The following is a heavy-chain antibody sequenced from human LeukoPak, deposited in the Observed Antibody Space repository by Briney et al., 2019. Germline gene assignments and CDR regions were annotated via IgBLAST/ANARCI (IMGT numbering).Heavy chain of an antibody. CDR3: ARSNNGGWGYCDY. V-gene: IGHV3-33*01. J-gene: IGHJ4*02. CDR1: GFSFSNYG. CDR2: IWYDGSNK. D-gene: IGHD3-16*01. Sequence: GGSLRLSCAASGFSFSNYGMHWVRQAPGKGLEWVAVIWYDGSNKYYADSVKGRFTISRDNSKNTLYVQMSSLRAEDTAVYYCARSNNGGWGYCDYWGQGSLVSVSS.